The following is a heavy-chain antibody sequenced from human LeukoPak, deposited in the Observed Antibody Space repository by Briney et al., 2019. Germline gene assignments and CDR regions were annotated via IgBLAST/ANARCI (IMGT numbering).Heavy chain of an antibody. CDR2: MDKETNLYAT. CDR3: TKDSGTYNWFDP. V-gene: IGHV3-73*01. Sequence: GGSLRLSCVASGFTFSDSAIHWVRQSSGKGLEWIGHMDKETNLYATALAASVKGRFTVSRDDSKNTAYLHMNSLKTEDTALYYCTKDSGTYNWFDPWGQGTLVTVSS. D-gene: IGHD1-26*01. J-gene: IGHJ5*02. CDR1: GFTFSDSA.